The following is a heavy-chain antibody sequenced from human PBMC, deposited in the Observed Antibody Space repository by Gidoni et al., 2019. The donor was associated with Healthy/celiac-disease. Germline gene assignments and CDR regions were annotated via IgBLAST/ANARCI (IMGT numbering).Heavy chain of an antibody. CDR3: AKNFVRPYNWNGPGYYYYMDV. CDR1: GFPFSSYA. J-gene: IGHJ6*03. Sequence: QVQLVESGGGVVQPGRSLRLSCAASGFPFSSYALHWVRQAPGKGLEWVAVISYDGSNKYYADSVKGRFTISRDNSKNTLYLKMNSLRAEDTAVYYCAKNFVRPYNWNGPGYYYYMDVWGKGTTVTVSS. CDR2: ISYDGSNK. D-gene: IGHD1-20*01. V-gene: IGHV3-30*18.